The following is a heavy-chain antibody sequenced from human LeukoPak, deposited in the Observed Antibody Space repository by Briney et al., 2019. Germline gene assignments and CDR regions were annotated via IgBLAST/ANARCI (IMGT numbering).Heavy chain of an antibody. Sequence: GGSLRLSCAASGFTFSMDDMNWVRQAPGKGLEWVSTISGSGTVTYYADSVKGRFTIYRDNAKNTLYLQMNSLRAEDTAVYHCARVRWGGLYYFDYWGQGTLVTVSS. CDR3: ARVRWGGLYYFDY. CDR1: GFTFSMDD. J-gene: IGHJ4*02. D-gene: IGHD3-16*01. V-gene: IGHV3-23*01. CDR2: ISGSGTVT.